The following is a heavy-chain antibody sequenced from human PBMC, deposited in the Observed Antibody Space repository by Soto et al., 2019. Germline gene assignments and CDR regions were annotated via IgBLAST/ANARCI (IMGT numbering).Heavy chain of an antibody. J-gene: IGHJ6*02. CDR2: IWYDGSNK. Sequence: GGSLRLSCAVSGFTFSSYGMHWVRQAPGKGLEWVAVIWYDGSNKYYADSVKGRFTISRDNSKNTLYLQMNSLRAEDTAVYYCARDTGLAGLEPNSNYYYYGMDVWGQGTTVTVSS. V-gene: IGHV3-33*01. D-gene: IGHD1-1*01. CDR1: GFTFSSYG. CDR3: ARDTGLAGLEPNSNYYYYGMDV.